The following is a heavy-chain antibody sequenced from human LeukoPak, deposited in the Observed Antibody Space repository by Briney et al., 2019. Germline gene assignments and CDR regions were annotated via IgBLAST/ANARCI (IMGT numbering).Heavy chain of an antibody. CDR1: GFTFSSYA. J-gene: IGHJ4*02. CDR2: ISGSGGST. CDR3: AKVGYSSGWSHFDY. V-gene: IGHV3-23*01. D-gene: IGHD6-19*01. Sequence: PGGSLRLSCAASGFTFSSYAMSWVRQAPGKGLEGVSAISGSGGSTYYPDSVKGRFTISRDNSKNTLYLQMNSLRAEDTAVYYCAKVGYSSGWSHFDYWGQGTLVTVSS.